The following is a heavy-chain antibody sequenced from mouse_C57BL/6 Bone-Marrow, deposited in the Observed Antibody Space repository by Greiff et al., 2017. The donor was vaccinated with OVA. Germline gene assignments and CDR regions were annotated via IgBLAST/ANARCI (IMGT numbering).Heavy chain of an antibody. V-gene: IGHV1-63*01. CDR2: IYPGGGYT. J-gene: IGHJ1*03. D-gene: IGHD1-1*01. CDR1: GYTFTNYW. CDR3: ARYDYYGSSYCWYFDV. Sequence: VQLHQSGAELVRPGTSVKMSCKASGYTFTNYWIGWAKQRPGHGLEWIGDIYPGGGYTNYNEKFKGKATLTADKSSSTAYMQFSSLTSEDSAIYYCARYDYYGSSYCWYFDVWGTGTTVTVSS.